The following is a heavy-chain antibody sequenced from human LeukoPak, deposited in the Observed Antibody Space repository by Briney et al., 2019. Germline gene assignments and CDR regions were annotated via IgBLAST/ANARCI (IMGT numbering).Heavy chain of an antibody. V-gene: IGHV3-30*02. D-gene: IGHD3-3*01. Sequence: GGSLRLSCAASGFTFSSYGMHWVRQAPGKGLEWVAFIRYDGSNKYYADSVKGRFTISRDNSKNTLYLQMNSLRAEDTAVYYCARDRSGYSRWYYYYYYMDVWGKGTTVTVSS. CDR1: GFTFSSYG. CDR3: ARDRSGYSRWYYYYYYMDV. CDR2: IRYDGSNK. J-gene: IGHJ6*03.